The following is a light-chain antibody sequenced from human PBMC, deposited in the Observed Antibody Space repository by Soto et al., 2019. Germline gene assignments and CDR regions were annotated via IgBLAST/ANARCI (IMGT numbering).Light chain of an antibody. CDR1: SSNIGSNT. CDR3: SAWDDSLNGVV. V-gene: IGLV1-44*01. J-gene: IGLJ2*01. Sequence: QSALTQPPSTSGTPGQRVTISCSGSSSNIGSNTVNWYQQLPGTAPKLLMYSNNERSSGVPDRFSGSKSGTSASLAISGLQSEDEADYFCSAWDDSLNGVVFGGGTKLTVL. CDR2: SNN.